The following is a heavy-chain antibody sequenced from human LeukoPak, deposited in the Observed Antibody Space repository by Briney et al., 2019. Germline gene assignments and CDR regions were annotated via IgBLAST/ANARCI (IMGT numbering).Heavy chain of an antibody. CDR3: ARQYYDFWSGYWNWFDP. J-gene: IGHJ5*02. V-gene: IGHV1-18*01. CDR1: GGTFSSYA. CDR2: ISAYNGNT. D-gene: IGHD3-3*01. Sequence: GSSVKVSCKASGGTFSSYAISWVRQAPGQGLEWMGWISAYNGNTNYAQKLQGRVTMTTDTSTSTAYMELRSLRSDDTAVYYCARQYYDFWSGYWNWFDPWGQGTLVTVSS.